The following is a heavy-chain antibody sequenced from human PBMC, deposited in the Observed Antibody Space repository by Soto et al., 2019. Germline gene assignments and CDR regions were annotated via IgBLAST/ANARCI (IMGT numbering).Heavy chain of an antibody. CDR2: IIPIFGTV. V-gene: IGHV1-69*12. J-gene: IGHJ1*01. CDR3: ATGGERDYYDHSGWR. Sequence: QVQLVQSGAEVKKTGSSVKVSCKASGGTFSNYALDWVRQAPGQGLEWMGGIIPIFGTVRHAQNFQGRVTITADESTATADMGLSSLRYEDTAMYYCATGGERDYYDHSGWRWGQGTLVTVSS. CDR1: GGTFSNYA. D-gene: IGHD3-22*01.